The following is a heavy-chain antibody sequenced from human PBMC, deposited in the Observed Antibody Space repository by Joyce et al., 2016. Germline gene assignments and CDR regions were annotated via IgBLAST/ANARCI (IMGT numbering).Heavy chain of an antibody. V-gene: IGHV5-10-1*01. CDR2: IDPSESYI. D-gene: IGHD2/OR15-2a*01. Sequence: EVQLVQSGAEVKKPGESLRISCKGSGYSFTTYWISWVRQMPGKGLEWMGRIDPSESYINYSPSFEGHVTISADKSISTAYLQWSSLKASDTAIYYCARYHKYYPTWFDPWGQGTLVTVSS. CDR1: GYSFTTYW. J-gene: IGHJ5*02. CDR3: ARYHKYYPTWFDP.